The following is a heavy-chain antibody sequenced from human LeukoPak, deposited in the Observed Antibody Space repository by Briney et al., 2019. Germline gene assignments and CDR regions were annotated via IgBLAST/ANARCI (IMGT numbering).Heavy chain of an antibody. CDR1: GGTFSSYA. D-gene: IGHD3-16*01. Sequence: ASVKVSRKASGGTFSSYAISWVRQAPGQGLEWMGWINTNTGNPTYAQGFTGRFVFSLDTSVSTAYLQISSLKAEDTAVYYCAREWGRSRHYGMDVWGQGTTVTVSS. CDR2: INTNTGNP. CDR3: AREWGRSRHYGMDV. J-gene: IGHJ6*02. V-gene: IGHV7-4-1*02.